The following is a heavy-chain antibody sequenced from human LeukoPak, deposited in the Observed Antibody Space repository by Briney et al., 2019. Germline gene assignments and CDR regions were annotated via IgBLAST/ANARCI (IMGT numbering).Heavy chain of an antibody. V-gene: IGHV3-7*01. CDR2: IKEDGSVK. CDR1: GFTFSSYW. CDR3: AREHVDGFFVN. Sequence: GGSLRLSCVDSGFTFSSYWLSWVRQAPGRGREGVANIKEDGSVKHYVDSVKGRFTISRDNAKNSRYLQVTSLRADDTAVYYCAREHVDGFFVNWGQGNLVTVSS. D-gene: IGHD3-10*01. J-gene: IGHJ4*02.